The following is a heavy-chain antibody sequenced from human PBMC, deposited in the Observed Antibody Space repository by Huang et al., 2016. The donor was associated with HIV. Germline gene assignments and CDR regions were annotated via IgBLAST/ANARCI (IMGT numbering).Heavy chain of an antibody. CDR1: GGSISSSSYY. J-gene: IGHJ6*02. CDR3: ARHGRVAGHYYNNMDV. Sequence: LQLQESGPGLVKSSETLSLICTVSGGSISSSSYYWGWIRQPPGKGPEWIGSIYYRWNTDYNPPHKSRVTISVDTSKNQFSLKVNSVTAADTAVYYCARHGRVAGHYYNNMDVWGRGTTVTVSS. D-gene: IGHD6-19*01. CDR2: IYYRWNT. V-gene: IGHV4-39*01.